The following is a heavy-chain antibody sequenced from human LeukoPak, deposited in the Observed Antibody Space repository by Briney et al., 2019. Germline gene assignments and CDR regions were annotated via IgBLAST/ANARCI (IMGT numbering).Heavy chain of an antibody. V-gene: IGHV4-59*01. CDR3: ARGGLWSYYYYYYGMDV. D-gene: IGHD3-10*01. CDR1: GGSISSYY. J-gene: IGHJ6*02. CDR2: IYYSGST. Sequence: SETLSLTCAVYGGSISSYYWSWIRQPPGKGLEWIGYIYYSGSTNYNPSLKSRVTISVDTSKNQFSLKLSSVTAADTAVYYCARGGLWSYYYYYYGMDVWGQGTTVTVSS.